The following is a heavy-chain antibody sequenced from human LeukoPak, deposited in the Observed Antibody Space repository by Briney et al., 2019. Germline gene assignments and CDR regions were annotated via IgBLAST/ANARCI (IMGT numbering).Heavy chain of an antibody. CDR3: AKEAGQRSSWSFDY. CDR2: ISGSGGST. Sequence: GGSLRLSCAASRFTFSNYGMSWVRQAPGKGLEWVSSISGSGGSTYYADSVKGRFTISRDNSRNTLSLQMNSLRAEDTAVYYCAKEAGQRSSWSFDYWGQGALVTVSS. V-gene: IGHV3-23*01. CDR1: RFTFSNYG. D-gene: IGHD6-13*01. J-gene: IGHJ4*02.